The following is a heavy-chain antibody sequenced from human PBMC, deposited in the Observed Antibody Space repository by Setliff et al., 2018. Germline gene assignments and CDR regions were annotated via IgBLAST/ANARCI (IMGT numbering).Heavy chain of an antibody. Sequence: PSETLSLTCAVSGYSISSGYYWGWIRQPLGKGLGWIGEINHSGSTNYNPSLKSRVTISVDTSKNQFSLKLSSVTAADTAVYYCARRKYNFWSGFNWFDPWGQGTLVTVSS. CDR2: INHSGST. D-gene: IGHD3-3*01. J-gene: IGHJ5*02. CDR1: GYSISSGYY. CDR3: ARRKYNFWSGFNWFDP. V-gene: IGHV4-38-2*01.